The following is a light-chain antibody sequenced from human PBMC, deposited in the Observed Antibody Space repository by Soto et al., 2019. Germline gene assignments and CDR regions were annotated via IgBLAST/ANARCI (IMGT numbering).Light chain of an antibody. V-gene: IGKV3-20*01. Sequence: DIVLTQSPGTLSLSPGERATLSCGASQSVTSNYLAWYQQKPGQAPRLLIYGASRRATGIPDRFIGSGSGTDFTLTISRLEPEDFAVYYCQHYITSLTTFGQGTKVDIK. CDR1: QSVTSNY. J-gene: IGKJ1*01. CDR2: GAS. CDR3: QHYITSLTT.